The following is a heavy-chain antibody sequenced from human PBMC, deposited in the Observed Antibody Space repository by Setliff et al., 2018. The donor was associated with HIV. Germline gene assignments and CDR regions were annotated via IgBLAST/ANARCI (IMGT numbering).Heavy chain of an antibody. J-gene: IGHJ3*02. CDR1: GFTFSDYY. V-gene: IGHV3-11*06. CDR2: ISSSSSYT. D-gene: IGHD2-2*01. Sequence: PGGSLRLSCAASGFTFSDYYMSWIRQAPGKGLEWVSYISSSSSYTNYADSVKGRFTISRDNAKNSLYLQMSSLRAEDTAVYYCVKDPAATDAFDIWGQGTMVTVSS. CDR3: VKDPAATDAFDI.